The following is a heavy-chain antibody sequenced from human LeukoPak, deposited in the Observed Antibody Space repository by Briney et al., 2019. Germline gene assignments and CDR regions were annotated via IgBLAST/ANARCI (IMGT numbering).Heavy chain of an antibody. CDR2: FDPEDGET. CDR1: GYTLTELS. Sequence: GASVKVSCKVSGYTLTELSMHWVRQAPGKGREGMGGFDPEDGETIYAQKFQGRVTMTEATSTDTAYMELSSLRSEDTAVYYCATRSSYGFYSFDYWGQGTLVTVSS. J-gene: IGHJ4*02. V-gene: IGHV1-24*01. CDR3: ATRSSYGFYSFDY. D-gene: IGHD5-18*01.